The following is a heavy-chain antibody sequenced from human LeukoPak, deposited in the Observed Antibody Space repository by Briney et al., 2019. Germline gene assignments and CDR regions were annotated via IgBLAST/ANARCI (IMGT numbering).Heavy chain of an antibody. CDR3: ARSTIFGVGGNAFDI. D-gene: IGHD3-3*01. V-gene: IGHV4-30-2*01. CDR2: IYHSGST. CDR1: GGSISSSKYY. J-gene: IGHJ3*02. Sequence: SETLSLTCTVSGGSISSSKYYWGWIRQPPGKGLEWIGYIYHSGSTYYNPSLKSRVTISVDRSKNQFSLKLSSVTAADTAVYYCARSTIFGVGGNAFDIWGQGTMVTVSS.